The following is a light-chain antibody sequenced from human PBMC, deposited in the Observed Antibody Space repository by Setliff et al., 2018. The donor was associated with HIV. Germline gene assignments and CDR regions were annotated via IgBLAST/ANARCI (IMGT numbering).Light chain of an antibody. Sequence: QSALTQPPSVSGSPGQSVTISCTGTSSDVGSYNRVSWYQQSPGTAPKLMIYEVSYRPSGVPDRFSGSKSVNTASLTISGLQAEDEADYYCSSYTTSNTYVFGTGTKVTVL. CDR3: SSYTTSNTYV. V-gene: IGLV2-18*02. CDR2: EVS. J-gene: IGLJ1*01. CDR1: SSDVGSYNR.